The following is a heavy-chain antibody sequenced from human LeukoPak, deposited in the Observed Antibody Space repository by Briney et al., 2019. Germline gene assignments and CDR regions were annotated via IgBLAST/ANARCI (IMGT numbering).Heavy chain of an antibody. J-gene: IGHJ4*02. CDR2: VYYTGGT. CDR1: GGSISSRTYY. D-gene: IGHD1-1*01. Sequence: SETLSLTCTVSGGSISSRTYYWGWIRQPPGKGLEWIGSVYYTGGTYHNPSLKSRVTISVDTSKNKFSLKLSSVTAADTAVYFCSGERAGTTIDYWGQGTLVTVSS. V-gene: IGHV4-39*07. CDR3: SGERAGTTIDY.